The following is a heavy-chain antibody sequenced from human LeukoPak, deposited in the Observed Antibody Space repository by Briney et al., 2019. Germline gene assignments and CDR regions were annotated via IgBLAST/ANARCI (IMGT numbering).Heavy chain of an antibody. CDR3: ARQGGITVFGVAQPGGAFDI. CDR1: GGTFSSYA. J-gene: IGHJ3*02. V-gene: IGHV1-69*05. D-gene: IGHD3-3*01. CDR2: IIPIFGTA. Sequence: ASVRVSCKASGGTFSSYAISWVRQAPGQGLEWMGGIIPIFGTAKYAQKVQGRVTMSTDESTSTAYMELSSLRSEDSAVYYCARQGGITVFGVAQPGGAFDIWGQGTMVTVSS.